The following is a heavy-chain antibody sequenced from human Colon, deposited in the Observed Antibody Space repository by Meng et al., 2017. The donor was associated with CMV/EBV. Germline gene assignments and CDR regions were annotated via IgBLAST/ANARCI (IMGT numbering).Heavy chain of an antibody. CDR1: GFTFDSYA. J-gene: IGHJ4*02. Sequence: GGSLRLSCATSGFTFDSYAMHWVRQSPGKGLEWVAIVSFDGKNVYYADSVQGRFTISRDNFKNTLYLQMRSVRVEDTAVYYCARAGLSLHNYLDYWGQGTLVTVSS. CDR2: VSFDGKNV. CDR3: ARAGLSLHNYLDY. D-gene: IGHD2/OR15-2a*01. V-gene: IGHV3-30*04.